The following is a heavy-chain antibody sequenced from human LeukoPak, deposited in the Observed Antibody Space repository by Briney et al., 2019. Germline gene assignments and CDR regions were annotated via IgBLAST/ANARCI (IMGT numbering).Heavy chain of an antibody. Sequence: SETLSLTCTVSGVSISSYYWSWIRQSPGKGLEWIGYIFNRGSTNYSPSLKSRVTMSVDASKNQFSLKLSSVTAADTAVYYCGRDPPIFEYWGQGSLVSVSS. CDR3: GRDPPIFEY. J-gene: IGHJ4*02. V-gene: IGHV4-59*01. CDR1: GVSISSYY. CDR2: IFNRGST.